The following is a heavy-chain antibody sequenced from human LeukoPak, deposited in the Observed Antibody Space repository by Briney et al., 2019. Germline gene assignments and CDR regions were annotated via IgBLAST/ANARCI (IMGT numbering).Heavy chain of an antibody. D-gene: IGHD1-14*01. CDR2: INSDGSWT. CDR3: ARDLNREDFDY. CDR1: GTYW. V-gene: IGHV3-74*01. J-gene: IGHJ4*02. Sequence: GGSLRLSCAASGTYWMHWVRQAPGKGLVWVSHINSDGSWTGYADSVKGRFTISRDNSNNTLYLQMNSLRVEDTAVYYCARDLNREDFDYWGQGTLVVVSS.